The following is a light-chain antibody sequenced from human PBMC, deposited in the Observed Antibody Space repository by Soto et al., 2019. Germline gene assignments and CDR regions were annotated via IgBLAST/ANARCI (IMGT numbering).Light chain of an antibody. CDR3: QQDYNLPRT. J-gene: IGKJ1*01. CDR2: GAS. Sequence: PGGRGTLSSRARQSVSSRYLTWYQQKPGQAPRLLIYGASTRATSIPARFSGSGSGTDFTLTISSLQPEDFAVYYCQQDYNLPRTFGQGTKVDIK. CDR1: QSVSSRY. V-gene: IGKV3D-7*01.